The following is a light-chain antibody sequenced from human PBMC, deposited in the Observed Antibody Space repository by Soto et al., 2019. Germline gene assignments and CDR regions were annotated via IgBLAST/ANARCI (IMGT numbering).Light chain of an antibody. V-gene: IGKV1-5*03. J-gene: IGKJ1*01. Sequence: DIQMTQSPSTLSESVGDRVTITCRASQTISSWLAWYQQKPGKAPKLLIYKASTLKSGVPSRFSGSGSGTEFTLTISSLQPDDFATYYCQQYDSYSVTFGQGTKVDIK. CDR2: KAS. CDR1: QTISSW. CDR3: QQYDSYSVT.